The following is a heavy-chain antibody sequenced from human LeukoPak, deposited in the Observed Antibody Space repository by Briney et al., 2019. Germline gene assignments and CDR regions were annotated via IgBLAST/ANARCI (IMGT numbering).Heavy chain of an antibody. CDR3: ARVEAVAGNWGGLDP. V-gene: IGHV3-21*01. J-gene: IGHJ5*02. D-gene: IGHD6-19*01. Sequence: GGSLRLSCAASGFTFSSYSMNWVRQAPGKGLEWVSSISSTSSYIYYADSVKGRFTISRDNAKDSLFLQLNSLRAEDTVMYYCARVEAVAGNWGGLDPWGQGTLVTVSS. CDR1: GFTFSSYS. CDR2: ISSTSSYI.